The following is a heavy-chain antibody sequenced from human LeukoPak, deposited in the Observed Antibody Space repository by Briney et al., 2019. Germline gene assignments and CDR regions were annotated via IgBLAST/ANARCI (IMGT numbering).Heavy chain of an antibody. CDR1: GYTFTRYG. Sequence: GASMKVSCKASGYTFTRYGISWVRQAPGQGLQWLGWINTNTGNPTYAQGFTGRFVFSLDTSVSTAYLQIGSLKAEDTAVYYCARVVYYGSGSYDHWGQGTLVTVSS. CDR2: INTNTGNP. D-gene: IGHD3-10*01. CDR3: ARVVYYGSGSYDH. V-gene: IGHV7-4-1*01. J-gene: IGHJ5*02.